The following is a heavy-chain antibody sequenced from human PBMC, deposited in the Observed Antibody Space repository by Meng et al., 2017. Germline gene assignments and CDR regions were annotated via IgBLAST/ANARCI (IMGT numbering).Heavy chain of an antibody. J-gene: IGHJ5*02. Sequence: VQLVQPGAEVKKPGASVKVPCKASGYTFTGYYMHWVRQAPGQGLEWMGRINPNSGGTNYAQKFQGRVTMTRDTSISTAYMELSRLRSDDTAVYYCARALIVVANWFDPWGQGTLVTVSS. CDR1: GYTFTGYY. CDR2: INPNSGGT. V-gene: IGHV1-2*06. CDR3: ARALIVVANWFDP. D-gene: IGHD3-22*01.